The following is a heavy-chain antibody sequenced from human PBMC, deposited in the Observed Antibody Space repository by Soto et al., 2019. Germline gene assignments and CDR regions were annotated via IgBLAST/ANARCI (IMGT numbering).Heavy chain of an antibody. CDR2: LSGSGVST. CDR3: ARLVGNSWLDH. Sequence: GGSLRLSCVASGFPFSDYAMTWVRQAPGKGLEWGSALSGSGVSTYYADSVMGRFTISRDNSKNTVYLQMNSLRAEDTAMYYCARLVGNSWLDHWGQGTLVTVSS. V-gene: IGHV3-23*01. CDR1: GFPFSDYA. D-gene: IGHD6-6*01. J-gene: IGHJ5*02.